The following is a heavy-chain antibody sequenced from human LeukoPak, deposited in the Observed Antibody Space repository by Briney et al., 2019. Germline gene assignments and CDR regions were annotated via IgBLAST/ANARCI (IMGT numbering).Heavy chain of an antibody. CDR2: INSDGSST. D-gene: IGHD5-12*01. J-gene: IGHJ4*02. Sequence: GGSLRLSCAASGITFSSYWMHWVRQAPGKGLVWVSRINSDGSSTSYADSVKGRFTISRDNAKNTLYLQMNSLRAEDTAVYYCARGDGGYTYMVFYWGQGTLVTVSS. CDR1: GITFSSYW. V-gene: IGHV3-74*01. CDR3: ARGDGGYTYMVFY.